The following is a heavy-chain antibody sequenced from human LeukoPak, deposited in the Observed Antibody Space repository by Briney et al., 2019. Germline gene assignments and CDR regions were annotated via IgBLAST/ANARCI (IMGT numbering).Heavy chain of an antibody. Sequence: SETLSLTCTVSGGSISIYYWSWIRQPAGKGLEWIGRIYISGSTNYNPSLKSRVTMSVDTSKNQFSLKLSSVTAADTAVYYCARDYSSSSGKAFDIWGQGTMVTVSS. CDR3: ARDYSSSSGKAFDI. D-gene: IGHD6-6*01. V-gene: IGHV4-4*07. CDR1: GGSISIYY. CDR2: IYISGST. J-gene: IGHJ3*02.